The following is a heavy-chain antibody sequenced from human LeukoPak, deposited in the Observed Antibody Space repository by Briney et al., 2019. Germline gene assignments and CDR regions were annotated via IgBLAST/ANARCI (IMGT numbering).Heavy chain of an antibody. Sequence: PSETLSLTCTVSGGSIGSYYCSWIRQPPGKGLEWIGYIYYSGSTDYNPSLRSRVTISVDTSKNQFSLKLSSVTAADTAVYYCARDQLLWFGEKGLDYWGQGTLVTVSS. D-gene: IGHD3-10*01. CDR2: IYYSGST. CDR1: GGSIGSYY. CDR3: ARDQLLWFGEKGLDY. J-gene: IGHJ4*02. V-gene: IGHV4-59*12.